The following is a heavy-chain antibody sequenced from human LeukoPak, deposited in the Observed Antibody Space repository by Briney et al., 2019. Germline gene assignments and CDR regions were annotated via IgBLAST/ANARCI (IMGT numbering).Heavy chain of an antibody. Sequence: GASVKVSCKASGYTFTSYGISWVRQAPGQGLEWMGWISAYNGNTNYAQKLQGRVTMTTDTSTSTAYMELRSLRSDDTAVYYCGREGGSVVREVMIDYWGQGTLVAVSS. CDR2: ISAYNGNT. J-gene: IGHJ4*02. V-gene: IGHV1-18*01. CDR1: GYTFTSYG. D-gene: IGHD3-10*01. CDR3: GREGGSVVREVMIDY.